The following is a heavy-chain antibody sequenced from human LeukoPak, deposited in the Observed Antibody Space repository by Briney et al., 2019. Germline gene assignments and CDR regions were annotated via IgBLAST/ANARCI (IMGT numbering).Heavy chain of an antibody. CDR1: RFTFSSHA. J-gene: IGHJ4*02. V-gene: IGHV3-23*01. CDR2: ISGSGGIT. CDR3: AKSGPGGTYDSGSYHSSFDY. Sequence: GGSLRLSCAASRFTFSSHAMNWVRQAPGKGLEWVSSISGSGGITYYADSVKGRFTISRDNSKNTLYLQMNSLRAEDTALYYCAKSGPGGTYDSGSYHSSFDYWGQGTLVTVSS. D-gene: IGHD3-22*01.